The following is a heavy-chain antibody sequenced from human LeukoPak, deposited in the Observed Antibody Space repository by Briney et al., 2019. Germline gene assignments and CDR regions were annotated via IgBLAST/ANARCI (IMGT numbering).Heavy chain of an antibody. CDR2: IYYSGST. CDR1: GGSISSYY. V-gene: IGHV4-59*08. CDR3: ARPQDYGDGAFDI. Sequence: PSETLSLTCTASGGSISSYYWSWIRQPPGKGLEWIGYIYYSGSTNYNPSLKSRVTISVDTSKNQFSLKLSSVTAADTAVYYCARPQDYGDGAFDIWGQGTMVTVSS. J-gene: IGHJ3*02. D-gene: IGHD4-17*01.